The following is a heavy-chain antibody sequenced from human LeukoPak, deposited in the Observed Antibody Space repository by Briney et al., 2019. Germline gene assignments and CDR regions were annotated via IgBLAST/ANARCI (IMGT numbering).Heavy chain of an antibody. V-gene: IGHV3-23*01. Sequence: GGSLRLSCAASGFTFSSYAMSRVRQAPGKGLEWVSAISGSGGSTYYADSVKGRFTISRDNSKNTLYLQMNSLRAEDTAVYYCATIGYCSGGSCYSAYFDYWGQGTLVTVSS. CDR1: GFTFSSYA. CDR3: ATIGYCSGGSCYSAYFDY. D-gene: IGHD2-15*01. CDR2: ISGSGGST. J-gene: IGHJ4*02.